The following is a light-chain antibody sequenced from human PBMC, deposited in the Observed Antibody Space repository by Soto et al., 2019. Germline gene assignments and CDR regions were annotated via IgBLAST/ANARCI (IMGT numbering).Light chain of an antibody. V-gene: IGLV1-47*01. J-gene: IGLJ2*01. CDR1: SSNIGSNY. CDR2: RNN. CDR3: AAWDDSLNGYVV. Sequence: QSVLTQPPSASGTPGQRVTISCSGSSSNIGSNYVYWYQQLPGTAPKLLIYRNNQRPSGVPDRFSGSKSGTSASLAISGLRSEDEADYYCAAWDDSLNGYVVFGGGTQLTVL.